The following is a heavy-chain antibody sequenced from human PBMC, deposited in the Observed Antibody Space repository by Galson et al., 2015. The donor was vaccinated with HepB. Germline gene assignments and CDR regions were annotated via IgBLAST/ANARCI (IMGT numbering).Heavy chain of an antibody. CDR3: ATGDPEGQQQLVILDYYYYGMDV. CDR1: GYTLTELS. D-gene: IGHD6-13*01. V-gene: IGHV1-24*01. CDR2: FDPEDGET. Sequence: SVKVSCKVSGYTLTELSMHWVRQAPGKGLEWMGGFDPEDGETIYAQKFQGRVTMTEDTSTDTAYMELSSLRSEDTAVYYCATGDPEGQQQLVILDYYYYGMDVWGQGTTVTVSS. J-gene: IGHJ6*02.